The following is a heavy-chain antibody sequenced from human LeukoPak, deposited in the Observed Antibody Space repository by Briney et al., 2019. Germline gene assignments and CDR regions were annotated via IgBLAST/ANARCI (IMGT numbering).Heavy chain of an antibody. CDR2: ISHSGDSP. CDR1: GFSFSSYG. D-gene: IGHD6-13*01. V-gene: IGHV3-23*01. CDR3: GQDPSRIAAGRCDY. J-gene: IGHJ4*02. Sequence: GASLRLSCAASGFSFSSYGMSWVRQAPGKGLEWVSGISHSGDSPYYADSVKGRFTISRDNSKNTLFLQMDSLRAEDTAVYYCGQDPSRIAAGRCDYWGQGTRVTVSS.